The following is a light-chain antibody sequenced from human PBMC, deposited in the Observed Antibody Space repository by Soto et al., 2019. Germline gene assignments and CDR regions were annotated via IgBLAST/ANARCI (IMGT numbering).Light chain of an antibody. CDR1: QSVSYN. CDR3: QQYNNWPRK. CDR2: GPS. V-gene: IGKV3-15*01. Sequence: EIVMTQSPATLSVSPGERVTLSCRASQSVSYNLAWYQQKPGQAPRLLIYGPSTRATGIPARFSGSGSGTELNPTTRSLQSEDFALYYCQQYNNWPRKFGKGTKVDLK. J-gene: IGKJ1*01.